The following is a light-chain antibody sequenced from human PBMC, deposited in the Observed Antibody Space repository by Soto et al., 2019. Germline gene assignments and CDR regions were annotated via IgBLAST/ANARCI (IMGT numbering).Light chain of an antibody. CDR1: QSVSSY. Sequence: EIVLTQSPATLSLSPGERATLSCRASQSVSSYLAWYQQKPGQALRLLIYDASNRATGIPARFSGSGSGTDFTLTISSLEPEDFAVYYCQQRSNWPLTFGGGTKV. V-gene: IGKV3-11*01. J-gene: IGKJ4*01. CDR3: QQRSNWPLT. CDR2: DAS.